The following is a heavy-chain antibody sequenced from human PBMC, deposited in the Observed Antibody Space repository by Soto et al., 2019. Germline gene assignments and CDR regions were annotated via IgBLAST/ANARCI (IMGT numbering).Heavy chain of an antibody. J-gene: IGHJ4*02. Sequence: EVQLVESGGGLVKPGGSLRLSCAASGFTFSSYTMNWVRQAPGKGLEWVSSISSGSSYIYYADSVKGRFTISRDNDKNSLYLQMNSLRAEDTAVYYCARDAAGGGSSFFYFDYWGQGTLITVSS. D-gene: IGHD6-13*01. CDR1: GFTFSSYT. V-gene: IGHV3-21*01. CDR3: ARDAAGGGSSFFYFDY. CDR2: ISSGSSYI.